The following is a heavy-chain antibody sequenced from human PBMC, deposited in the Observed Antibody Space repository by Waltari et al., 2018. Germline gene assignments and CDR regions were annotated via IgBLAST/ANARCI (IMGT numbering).Heavy chain of an antibody. Sequence: EVQLLESGGGLEQPGGSLRLSCAASGFTFSTYAMNWVRPAPGKGLWWVSSITTSGDNTYYADSVKGRFTISRDNSKNTLYLQMNSLRAEDTAGYYCAAYITSRRGAFDFWGQGTMVTVSS. V-gene: IGHV3-23*01. CDR1: GFTFSTYA. J-gene: IGHJ3*01. CDR2: ITTSGDNT. D-gene: IGHD1-1*01. CDR3: AAYITSRRGAFDF.